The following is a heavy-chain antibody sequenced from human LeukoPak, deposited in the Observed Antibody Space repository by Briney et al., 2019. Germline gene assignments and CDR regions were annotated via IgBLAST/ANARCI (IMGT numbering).Heavy chain of an antibody. D-gene: IGHD3-9*01. V-gene: IGHV3-30*03. CDR1: GFTFSSYG. CDR2: ISYGGSNK. J-gene: IGHJ4*02. Sequence: QPGGSLRLSCAASGFTFSSYGMHWVRQAPGKGLEWVAVISYGGSNKYYADSVKGRFTISRDNSKNTLYLQMNSLRAEDTAVYYCASEPPGKGRYFDWLLYYWGQGTLVTVSS. CDR3: ASEPPGKGRYFDWLLYY.